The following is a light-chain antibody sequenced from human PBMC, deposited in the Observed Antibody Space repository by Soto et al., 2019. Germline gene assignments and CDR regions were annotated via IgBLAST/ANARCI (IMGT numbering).Light chain of an antibody. CDR3: QQANSFPLT. V-gene: IGKV1-12*01. CDR2: KVS. CDR1: QDINSW. Sequence: DIQMTQSPSSVSASVGDRVTITCRASQDINSWLAWYQQKPGLAPKLLIYKVSNLQGGVPSRFSGSRSGTDFTLTISSLQPEDFATYYCQQANSFPLTFGGGTKVDIK. J-gene: IGKJ4*01.